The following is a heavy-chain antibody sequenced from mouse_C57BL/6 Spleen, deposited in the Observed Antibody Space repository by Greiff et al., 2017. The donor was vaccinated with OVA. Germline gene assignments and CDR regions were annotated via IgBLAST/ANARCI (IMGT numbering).Heavy chain of an antibody. CDR2: ISNKANGYTT. CDR1: GFTFTDYY. CDR3: ARYENDGYYRFAY. D-gene: IGHD2-3*01. V-gene: IGHV7-3*01. Sequence: EVKLMESGGGLVQPGGSLSLSCAASGFTFTDYYMSWVRQPPGKALEWLGFISNKANGYTTEYRASVKGRFTISRDNSQSILYLQMNALRAEDSTTDYCARYENDGYYRFAYWGQGTLVTVSA. J-gene: IGHJ3*01.